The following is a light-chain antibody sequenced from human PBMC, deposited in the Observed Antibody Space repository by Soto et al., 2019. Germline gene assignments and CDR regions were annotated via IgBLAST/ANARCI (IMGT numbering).Light chain of an antibody. CDR3: ASYTSPSFWV. Sequence: QSVLTQPASVSGSPGQSITISCTGTSNDINDYNYISWYQHHPGKAPKVIIDKVTNRPSGVSARFSGSRSGNTASMTISALQPEDEAHYYCASYTSPSFWVFGGGTQLTVL. CDR2: KVT. CDR1: SNDINDYNY. V-gene: IGLV2-14*01. J-gene: IGLJ3*02.